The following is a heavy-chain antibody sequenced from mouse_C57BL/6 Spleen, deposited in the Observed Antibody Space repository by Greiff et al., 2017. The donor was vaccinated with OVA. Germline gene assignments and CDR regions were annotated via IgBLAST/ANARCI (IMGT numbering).Heavy chain of an antibody. V-gene: IGHV1-80*01. CDR1: GYAFSSYW. J-gene: IGHJ2*01. CDR3: ARRVYDYDEDFDY. D-gene: IGHD2-4*01. CDR2: IYPGDGDT. Sequence: QVQLKESGAELVKPGASVKISCKASGYAFSSYWMNWVKQRPGKGLEWIGQIYPGDGDTNYNGKFKGKATLTADKSSSTAYMQLSSLTSEDSAVYFCARRVYDYDEDFDYWGQGTTLTVSS.